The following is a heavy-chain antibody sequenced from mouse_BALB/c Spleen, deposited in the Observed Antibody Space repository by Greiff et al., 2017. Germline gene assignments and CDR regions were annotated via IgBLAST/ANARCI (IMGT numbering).Heavy chain of an antibody. J-gene: IGHJ4*01. CDR2: ISYSGST. CDR3: AKDFVYGNRYYAMDY. D-gene: IGHD2-1*01. V-gene: IGHV3-2*02. CDR1: GYSITSDYA. Sequence: EVQLQESGPGLVKPSQSLSLTCTVTGYSITSDYAWNWIRQFPGNKLEWMGYISYSGSTSYNPSLKSRISITRDTSKNQFFLQLNSVTTEDTATYYCAKDFVYGNRYYAMDYWGQGTSVTVSS.